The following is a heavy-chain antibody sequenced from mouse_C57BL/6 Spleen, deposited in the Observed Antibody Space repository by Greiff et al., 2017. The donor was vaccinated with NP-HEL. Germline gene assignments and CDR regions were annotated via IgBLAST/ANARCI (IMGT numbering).Heavy chain of an antibody. V-gene: IGHV1-15*01. CDR1: GYTFTDYE. Sequence: QVQLQQSGAELVRPGASVTLSCKASGYTFTDYEMHWVKQTPVHGLEWIGTIDPETGGTAYNQKFKGKTIVTADKTSSTAYMELRSLTSEDSAVYYCTGGAVVATDYWGQGTLVTVSA. D-gene: IGHD1-1*01. CDR2: IDPETGGT. CDR3: TGGAVVATDY. J-gene: IGHJ3*01.